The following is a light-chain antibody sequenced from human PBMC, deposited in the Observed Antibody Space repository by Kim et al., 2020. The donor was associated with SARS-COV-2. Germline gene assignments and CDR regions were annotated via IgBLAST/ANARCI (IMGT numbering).Light chain of an antibody. V-gene: IGKV1-33*01. CDR3: HHLRD. J-gene: IGKJ2*01. CDR2: ATS. CDR1: RDVTHT. Sequence: DGELTQSPGSLSASAGDRVTITCQASRDVTHTLNLYQQKPRKAPKLLIYATSNLETGVPSRFSGSGTGTYFTFTISILQPEDIATYYCHHLRDFGQGTKLEI.